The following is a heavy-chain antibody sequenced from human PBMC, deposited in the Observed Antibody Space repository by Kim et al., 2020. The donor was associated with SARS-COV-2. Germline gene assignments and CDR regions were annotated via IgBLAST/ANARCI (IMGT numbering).Heavy chain of an antibody. J-gene: IGHJ4*02. V-gene: IGHV3-23*01. CDR3: AKDVITFGGVIVGYYFDY. CDR2: ISGSGGST. D-gene: IGHD3-16*02. CDR1: GFTFSSYA. Sequence: GGSLRLSCAASGFTFSSYAMSWVRQAPGKGLEWVSAISGSGGSTYYADSVKGRFTISRDNSKNTLYLQMNSLRAEDTAVYYCAKDVITFGGVIVGYYFDYWGQGTLVTVSS.